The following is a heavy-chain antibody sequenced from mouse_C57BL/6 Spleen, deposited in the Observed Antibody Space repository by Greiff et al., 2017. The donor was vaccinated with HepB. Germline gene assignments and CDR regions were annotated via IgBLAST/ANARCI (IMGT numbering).Heavy chain of an antibody. CDR2: INPGSGGT. CDR3: ARGDYYGSRGFDY. CDR1: GYAFTNYL. D-gene: IGHD1-1*01. Sequence: VQLQQSGAELVRPGTSVKVSCKASGYAFTNYLIEWVKQRPGQGLEWIGVINPGSGGTNYNEKFKGKATLTADKSYSTAYMQLSSLTSEDSAVYFCARGDYYGSRGFDYWGQGTTLTVSS. J-gene: IGHJ2*01. V-gene: IGHV1-54*01.